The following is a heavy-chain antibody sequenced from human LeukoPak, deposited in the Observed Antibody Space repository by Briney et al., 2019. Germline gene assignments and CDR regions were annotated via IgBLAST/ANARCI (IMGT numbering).Heavy chain of an antibody. CDR2: FDPEDGET. CDR3: ATDPYSSGWYDAFDI. CDR1: GYTLTELS. J-gene: IGHJ3*02. D-gene: IGHD6-19*01. Sequence: ASVKVSCTVSGYTLTELSMHWVRQAPGKGLEWMGGFDPEDGETIYAQTFQGRVTMTEDTSTDTAYMELSSLRSEDTAVYYCATDPYSSGWYDAFDIWGQGTMVTVSS. V-gene: IGHV1-24*01.